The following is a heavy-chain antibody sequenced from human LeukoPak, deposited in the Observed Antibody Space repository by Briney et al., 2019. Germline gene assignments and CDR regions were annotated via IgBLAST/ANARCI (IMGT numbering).Heavy chain of an antibody. J-gene: IGHJ6*02. Sequence: PGGSLRLSCAASGFTFSSYWMHWVRQAPGKGLVWVSRINSDGSSTSYADSVKGRFTISRDNAKNTLHLQMNSLRAEDTAVYYCARGDFYYYYGMDVWGQGTTVTVSS. V-gene: IGHV3-74*01. CDR2: INSDGSST. CDR3: ARGDFYYYYGMDV. D-gene: IGHD3-3*01. CDR1: GFTFSSYW.